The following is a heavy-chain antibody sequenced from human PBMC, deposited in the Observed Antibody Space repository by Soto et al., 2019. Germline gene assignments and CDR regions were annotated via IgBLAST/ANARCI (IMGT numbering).Heavy chain of an antibody. CDR3: ARMYVGYSSDGHYYYGMDV. CDR1: GYTFTSYG. CDR2: ISAYNGNT. J-gene: IGHJ6*02. V-gene: IGHV1-18*01. D-gene: IGHD6-19*01. Sequence: ASVKVSCKASGYTFTSYGISWVRQAPGQGLEWMGWISAYNGNTNYAQKLQGRVTMTTDTSTSTAYMELRSLRSDDTAVYYCARMYVGYSSDGHYYYGMDVWGQGTTVTVSS.